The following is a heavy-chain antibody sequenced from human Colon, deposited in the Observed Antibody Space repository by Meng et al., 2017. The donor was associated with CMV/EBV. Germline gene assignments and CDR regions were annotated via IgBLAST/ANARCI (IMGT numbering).Heavy chain of an antibody. CDR1: GYTFTRYG. Sequence: ASVKVSCKTSGYTFTRYGVSWVRQAPGQGLEWMGWINPGIGKTGFAQKFQGRITMTSNTSLSTVYMELSSLRSQDTAVYYCMRTRAASDWGQGTLVTVSS. J-gene: IGHJ4*02. D-gene: IGHD6-25*01. CDR3: MRTRAASD. V-gene: IGHV1-8*01. CDR2: INPGIGKT.